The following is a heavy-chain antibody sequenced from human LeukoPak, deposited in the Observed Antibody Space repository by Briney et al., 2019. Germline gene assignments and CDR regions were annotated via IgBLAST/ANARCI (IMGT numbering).Heavy chain of an antibody. CDR3: AKDPYGTRYFDY. Sequence: GGSLRLSCAASGFTFSSHALSWVRRAPGKGLEWVSSLSGSGYNTYYADSVKGRFTISRDNSKNTVYLQMNSLRAEDTAVYYCAKDPYGTRYFDYWGQGTLVTVSS. CDR2: LSGSGYNT. J-gene: IGHJ4*02. CDR1: GFTFSSHA. D-gene: IGHD2-2*01. V-gene: IGHV3-23*01.